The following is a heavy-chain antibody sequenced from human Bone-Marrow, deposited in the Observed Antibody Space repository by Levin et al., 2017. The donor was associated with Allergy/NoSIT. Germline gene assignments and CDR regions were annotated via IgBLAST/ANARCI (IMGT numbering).Heavy chain of an antibody. CDR2: ISGSGGST. CDR3: AKWGRGWELQIYGFDY. J-gene: IGHJ4*02. D-gene: IGHD1-26*01. Sequence: GGSLRLSCAASGFTFSSYAMSWVRQAPGKGLEWVSAISGSGGSTYYADSVKGRFTISRDNSKNTLYLQMNSLRAEDTAVYYCAKWGRGWELQIYGFDYWGQGTLVTVSS. CDR1: GFTFSSYA. V-gene: IGHV3-23*01.